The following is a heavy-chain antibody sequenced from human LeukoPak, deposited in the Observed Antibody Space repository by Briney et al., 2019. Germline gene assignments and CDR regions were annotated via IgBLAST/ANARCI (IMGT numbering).Heavy chain of an antibody. CDR2: ISTSSRYI. D-gene: IGHD3-10*01. CDR3: LKESRGGAIFDY. V-gene: IGHV3-21*01. Sequence: GGSLRLFCAASGFTLSNYDMNWVRQAPGKGLEWVSSISTSSRYIYYKDSVRGRFTISRDDAKNSLYLEMNSLRAEDTAVYYCLKESRGGAIFDYWGQGTLVIVSS. CDR1: GFTLSNYD. J-gene: IGHJ4*02.